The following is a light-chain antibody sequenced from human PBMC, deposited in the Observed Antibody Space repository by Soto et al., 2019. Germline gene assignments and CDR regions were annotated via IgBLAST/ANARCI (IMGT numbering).Light chain of an antibody. CDR2: GAS. V-gene: IGKV3-15*01. J-gene: IGKJ2*01. CDR3: QQGHNWTLT. Sequence: EIVMTQSPATLSVSPGERATLSCRASQSISGALAWYQQKPGQPPRLLIYGASTRATGVPARFTGSGSGSEFTLTISGLQAEDVAGYYCQQGHNWTLTFGQGTRLE. CDR1: QSISGA.